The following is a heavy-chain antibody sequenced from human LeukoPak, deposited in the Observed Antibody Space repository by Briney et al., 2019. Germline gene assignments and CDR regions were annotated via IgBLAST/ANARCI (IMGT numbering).Heavy chain of an antibody. D-gene: IGHD4/OR15-4a*01. CDR1: GFTFSSYE. CDR2: ISSSGSTI. V-gene: IGHV3-48*03. Sequence: GGSLRLSCAASGFTFSSYEMNWVRQAPGKGLEWVSYISSSGSTIYYADSVKGRFTISRDNAKNSLYLQMSSLRAEDTAVYYCASEPMVPYGMDVWGQGTTVTVSS. CDR3: ASEPMVPYGMDV. J-gene: IGHJ6*02.